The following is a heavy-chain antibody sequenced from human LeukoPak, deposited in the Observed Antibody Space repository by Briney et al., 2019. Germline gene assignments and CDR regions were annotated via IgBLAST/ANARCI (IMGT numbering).Heavy chain of an antibody. J-gene: IGHJ4*02. CDR3: ARRSQDYYGSGSYYVFDY. CDR2: VHSSGNS. V-gene: IGHV4-61*01. CDR1: GDSVSSGSYY. Sequence: SETLSLTCTVSGDSVSSGSYYWSWIRQPPGKGLEWIGYVHSSGNSNYNPSIKGRVTISVDTSKKQFSLNLSSVTAADTAVYYCARRSQDYYGSGSYYVFDYWGQGTLVTVSS. D-gene: IGHD3-10*01.